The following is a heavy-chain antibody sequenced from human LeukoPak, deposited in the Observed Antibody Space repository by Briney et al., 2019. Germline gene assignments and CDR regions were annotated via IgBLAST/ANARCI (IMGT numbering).Heavy chain of an antibody. CDR2: ISWNSGSI. D-gene: IGHD3-10*01. Sequence: GGSLRLSCAASGFTFDDYAMHWVRQAPGEGLEWVSGISWNSGSIGYADSVKGRFTISRDNAKNSLYLQMNSLRAEDTALYYCAKDSTSLWFGELSSWFDPWGQGTLVTVSS. CDR1: GFTFDDYA. V-gene: IGHV3-9*01. CDR3: AKDSTSLWFGELSSWFDP. J-gene: IGHJ5*02.